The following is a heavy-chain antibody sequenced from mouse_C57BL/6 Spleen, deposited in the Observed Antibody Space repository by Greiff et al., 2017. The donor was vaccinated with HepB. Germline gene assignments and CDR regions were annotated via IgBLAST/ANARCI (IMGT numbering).Heavy chain of an antibody. CDR1: GYTFTSYD. D-gene: IGHD1-1*01. J-gene: IGHJ3*01. V-gene: IGHV1-85*01. CDR3: ARRRGYYGSSYSWFAY. CDR2: IYPRDGST. Sequence: QLQQSGPELVKPGASVKLSCKASGYTFTSYDINWVKQRPGQGLEWIGWIYPRDGSTKYNEKFKGKATLTVDTSSSTAYMELHSLTSEDSAVYFCARRRGYYGSSYSWFAYWGQGTLVTVSA.